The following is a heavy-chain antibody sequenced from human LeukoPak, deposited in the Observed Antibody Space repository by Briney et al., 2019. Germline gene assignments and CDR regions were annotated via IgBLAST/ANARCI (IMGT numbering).Heavy chain of an antibody. Sequence: PSEALSLTCGVSGGSMSSYSWWSWFRQPPGKGLEWIGSIYYSGSTYYNPSLKSRVTISVDTSKNQFSLKLSSVTAADTAVYYCATPKRVRAFDIWGQGTMVTVSS. CDR3: ATPKRVRAFDI. CDR1: GGSMSSYSW. D-gene: IGHD1-1*01. CDR2: IYYSGST. V-gene: IGHV4-39*07. J-gene: IGHJ3*02.